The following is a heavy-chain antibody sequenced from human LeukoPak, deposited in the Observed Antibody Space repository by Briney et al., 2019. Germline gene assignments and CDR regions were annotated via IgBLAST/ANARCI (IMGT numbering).Heavy chain of an antibody. CDR3: AREGPPPNQLRYFDWLLSEDAFDI. J-gene: IGHJ3*02. V-gene: IGHV4-61*02. D-gene: IGHD3-9*01. CDR1: GGSISSGSYY. Sequence: SETLSLTCTVSGGSISSGSYYWSWIRQPAGKGLEWIGRIYTSGSTNYNPSLKSRVTISVDTSKNQFSLKLSSVTAADTAVYYCAREGPPPNQLRYFDWLLSEDAFDIWGQGTMVTVSS. CDR2: IYTSGST.